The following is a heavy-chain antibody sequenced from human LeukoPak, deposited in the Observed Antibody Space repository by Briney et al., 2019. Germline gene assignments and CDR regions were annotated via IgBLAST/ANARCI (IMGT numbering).Heavy chain of an antibody. CDR3: ASLSYSSAWYYDN. J-gene: IGHJ4*02. Sequence: PGGSLRLSCAASGFTFSNAWMSWVRQAPGKGLEWVGRSRNKANSYTAEYAASVKGRFTISRDESKNSLFLQMNSLNIEDTAVYYCASLSYSSAWYYDNWGQGTLVTVS. V-gene: IGHV3-72*01. D-gene: IGHD6-19*01. CDR1: GFTFSNAW. CDR2: SRNKANSYTA.